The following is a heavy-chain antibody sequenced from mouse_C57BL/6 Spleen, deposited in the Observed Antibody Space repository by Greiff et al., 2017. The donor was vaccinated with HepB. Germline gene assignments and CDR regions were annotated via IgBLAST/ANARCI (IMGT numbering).Heavy chain of an antibody. Sequence: QVQLQQSGAELVRPGASVTLSCKASGYTFTDYEMHWVKQTPVHGLEWIGAIDPETGGTAYNQKFKGKAILTADKSSSTAYMELRSLTSEDSAVYYCTRGDYDYDAAWFDYWGQGTTLTVSS. V-gene: IGHV1-15*01. CDR3: TRGDYDYDAAWFDY. CDR1: GYTFTDYE. CDR2: IDPETGGT. D-gene: IGHD2-4*01. J-gene: IGHJ2*01.